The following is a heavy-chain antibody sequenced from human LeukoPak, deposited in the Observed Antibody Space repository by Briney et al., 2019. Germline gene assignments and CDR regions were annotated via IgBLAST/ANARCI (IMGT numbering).Heavy chain of an antibody. CDR2: ISSSSSTI. CDR1: GFGVSVNY. V-gene: IGHV3-11*04. D-gene: IGHD3-16*01. Sequence: PGGSLRLSCAASGFGVSVNYMSWVRQAPGKGLEWVSYISSSSSTIYYADSVKGRFTISRDNAKNSLHLQMNSLRAEDTAVYHCARRLGGGAFDIWGQGTMVTVSS. J-gene: IGHJ3*02. CDR3: ARRLGGGAFDI.